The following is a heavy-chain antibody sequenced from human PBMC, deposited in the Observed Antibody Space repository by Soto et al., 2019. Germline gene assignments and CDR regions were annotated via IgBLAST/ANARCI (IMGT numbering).Heavy chain of an antibody. CDR1: GFIFSDHY. CDR3: SRAGILTTPYYFDY. D-gene: IGHD4-4*01. J-gene: IGHJ4*02. CDR2: IRNKANSYTT. Sequence: EVQLVESGGGLVQPGGSLRLSCAASGFIFSDHYMDWVRQAPEKGLEWVGRIRNKANSYTTEYAASVKGRFTISRDDAKNSLYLQMNSLRTEDTALYFCSRAGILTTPYYFDYWGQGTLVTVSP. V-gene: IGHV3-72*01.